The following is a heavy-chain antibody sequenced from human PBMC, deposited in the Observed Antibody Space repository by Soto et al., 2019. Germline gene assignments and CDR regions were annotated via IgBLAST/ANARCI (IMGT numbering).Heavy chain of an antibody. J-gene: IGHJ5*02. CDR3: VRDRPYSNHKEVVYP. V-gene: IGHV1-18*01. D-gene: IGHD4-4*01. CDR2: ISGFNGYT. Sequence: ATVKVSCKASNYTFTRYVNTWVLEASGQGPECLGWISGFNGYTSYAQKFKGRVIMTIDKSTSTAYMDIKRLRSDDTAVYYCVRDRPYSNHKEVVYPWGQGTPVTVPT. CDR1: NYTFTRYV.